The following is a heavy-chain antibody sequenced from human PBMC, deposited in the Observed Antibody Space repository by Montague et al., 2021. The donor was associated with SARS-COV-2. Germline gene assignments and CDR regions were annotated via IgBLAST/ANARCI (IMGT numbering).Heavy chain of an antibody. CDR1: GGSISSRSHY. CDR2: IYYSGST. V-gene: IGHV4-39*01. Sequence: SETLSLTCTVSGGSISSRSHYWGWIRQPPGKGLEWIGSIYYSGSTYYNPSLKSRVTISVDTSKNQFSLKLSSVTAADTAVYYCARQKRRITIFGVVIPPVLPWFDPWGQGTLVTVSS. J-gene: IGHJ5*02. CDR3: ARQKRRITIFGVVIPPVLPWFDP. D-gene: IGHD3-3*01.